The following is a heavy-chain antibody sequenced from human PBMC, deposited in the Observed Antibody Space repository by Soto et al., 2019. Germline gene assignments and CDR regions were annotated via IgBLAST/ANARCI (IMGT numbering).Heavy chain of an antibody. Sequence: GESLKISCKGSGYSFTSYWIGWVRQMPGKGLEWMGIIYPGDSDTRYSPSFQGQVTISADKSISTAYLQWSSLKASDTAMYYCARTDRVSCSGGSCYYYYYGMDVWGQGTPVTVSS. CDR2: IYPGDSDT. CDR1: GYSFTSYW. V-gene: IGHV5-51*01. CDR3: ARTDRVSCSGGSCYYYYYGMDV. D-gene: IGHD2-15*01. J-gene: IGHJ6*02.